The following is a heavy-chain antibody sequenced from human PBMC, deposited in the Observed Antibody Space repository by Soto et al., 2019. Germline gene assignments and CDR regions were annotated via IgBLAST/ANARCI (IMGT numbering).Heavy chain of an antibody. CDR1: GYSFSSYW. J-gene: IGHJ6*02. CDR3: ARRYCTNTTNCPVGYGFDV. CDR2: IYPGTSNA. V-gene: IGHV5-51*01. D-gene: IGHD2-8*01. Sequence: EVQLVQSGAEVKKPGESLIISCEAFGYSFSSYWICWVRHMPGKGLEWMGIIYPGTSNARYCPSFQCQVTISADKSIGTTYLQWSSLEASDSATYYCARRYCTNTTNCPVGYGFDVWGQGTTVTVSS.